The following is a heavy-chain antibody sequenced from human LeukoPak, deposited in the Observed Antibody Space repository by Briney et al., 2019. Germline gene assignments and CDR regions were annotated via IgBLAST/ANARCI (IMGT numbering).Heavy chain of an antibody. D-gene: IGHD4-11*01. Sequence: ASVKVSCXASGGIFSSYGINWVRQAHGQGLEWMGRIIPMFGATNYAQKFQGRVTVTTDESTSTAYMELSSLRSEDTAVYYCARGSYSDYIFDYWGQGTLVTVSS. CDR2: IIPMFGAT. CDR3: ARGSYSDYIFDY. V-gene: IGHV1-69*05. CDR1: GGIFSSYG. J-gene: IGHJ4*02.